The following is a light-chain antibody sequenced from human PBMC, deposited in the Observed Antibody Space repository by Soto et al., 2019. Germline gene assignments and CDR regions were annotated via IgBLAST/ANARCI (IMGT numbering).Light chain of an antibody. CDR1: QSVSSSY. J-gene: IGKJ2*01. V-gene: IGKV3-20*01. CDR2: GAS. CDR3: QQYGSSPYT. Sequence: EIVLTQSPGTLSLSPGERATLSCRASQSVSSSYLAWYQHKPGQAPRLLIYGASSRATGIPDRFSGSGSGTDFTLTISSLALEDFAGYYCQQYGSSPYTFGQGTKLEIK.